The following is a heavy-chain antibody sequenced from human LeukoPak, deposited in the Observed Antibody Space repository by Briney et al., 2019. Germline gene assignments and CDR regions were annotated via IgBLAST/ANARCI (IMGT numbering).Heavy chain of an antibody. J-gene: IGHJ6*03. CDR1: GCSFSSYY. Sequence: WETLSLTCAVYGCSFSSYYWSWIRQPPGKGLEWIGYIYYSGSTNYNPSLQSRVTISVDTSKNQFSLKLSSVTAADTAVYYCARVGGWPNYYYYYVDVWGKGTTVTISS. D-gene: IGHD6-19*01. V-gene: IGHV4-59*01. CDR2: IYYSGST. CDR3: ARVGGWPNYYYYYVDV.